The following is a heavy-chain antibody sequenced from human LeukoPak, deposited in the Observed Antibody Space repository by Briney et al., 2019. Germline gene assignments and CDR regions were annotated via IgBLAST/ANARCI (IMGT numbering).Heavy chain of an antibody. CDR2: LGTNGDA. Sequence: GGSLRLSCVASGFSFSDYDMYWVRQAAGRGLEWVSALGTNGDAYYLGSVRGRFTISRENVKNSLYLQMNSLGVEDTAVYYCAREWRGVASHYHGMDVWGQGTTVTVS. J-gene: IGHJ6*02. V-gene: IGHV3-13*01. CDR3: AREWRGVASHYHGMDV. CDR1: GFSFSDYD. D-gene: IGHD6-6*01.